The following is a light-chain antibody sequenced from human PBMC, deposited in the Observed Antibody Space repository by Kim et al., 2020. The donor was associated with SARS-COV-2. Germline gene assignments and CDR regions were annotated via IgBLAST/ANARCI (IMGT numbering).Light chain of an antibody. V-gene: IGKV3-20*01. CDR2: GAS. CDR1: QSVSSNY. J-gene: IGKJ2*01. CDR3: QQYCSSPYT. Sequence: LSPWERAPLSCRASQSVSSNYFAWYQQKPGQAPRLLVYGASTRPAGIPDRFTGSGSGTDFTLTINRLEPEDFAVYYCQQYCSSPYTFGQGTKLEI.